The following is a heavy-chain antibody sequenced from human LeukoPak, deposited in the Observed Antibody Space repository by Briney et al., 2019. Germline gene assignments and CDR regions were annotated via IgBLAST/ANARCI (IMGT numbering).Heavy chain of an antibody. CDR3: ARDHDYGDYWYDP. J-gene: IGHJ5*02. Sequence: SETLSPTCAVSGGSISSTQWWSWVRQPPGKGLEWIGEIYHNGNANYNPSLKSRLTISVDKSKNHFSLRLSSVTAADTAVYYCARDHDYGDYWYDPWGQGTLVTVSS. V-gene: IGHV4/OR15-8*01. D-gene: IGHD4-17*01. CDR1: GGSISSTQW. CDR2: IYHNGNA.